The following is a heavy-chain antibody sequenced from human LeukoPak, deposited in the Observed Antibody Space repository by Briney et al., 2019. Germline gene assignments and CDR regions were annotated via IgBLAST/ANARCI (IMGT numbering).Heavy chain of an antibody. CDR2: ISSSSSTI. V-gene: IGHV3-48*01. J-gene: IGHJ4*02. CDR1: GFTFSSYS. CDR3: ARGVKHPDY. D-gene: IGHD3-22*01. Sequence: GGSLRLSCAASGFTFSSYSMNWVRQAPGKGLEWVSYISSSSSTIYHADSVKGRFTISRDNAKNSLYLQMNSLRAEDTAVYYCARGVKHPDYWGQGTLVTVSS.